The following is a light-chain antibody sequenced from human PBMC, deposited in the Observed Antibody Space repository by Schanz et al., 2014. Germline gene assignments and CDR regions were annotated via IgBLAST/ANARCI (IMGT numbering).Light chain of an antibody. Sequence: EIVLTQSPGTLSLSPGQRATLSCRASQSVTSTYLAWYQQKPGQAPRLLINGASTRATGIPARFSGSGSGTEFTLTISSLQSEDFAVYYCQQYNGGTFGQGTKVEIK. J-gene: IGKJ1*01. CDR3: QQYNGGT. CDR2: GAS. V-gene: IGKV3-15*01. CDR1: QSVTSTY.